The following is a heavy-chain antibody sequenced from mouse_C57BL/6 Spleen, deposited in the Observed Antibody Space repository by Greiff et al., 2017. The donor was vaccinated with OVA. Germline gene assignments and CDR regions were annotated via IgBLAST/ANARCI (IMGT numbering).Heavy chain of an antibody. CDR1: GYSITSGYD. J-gene: IGHJ1*03. CDR3: ARGGGLGWYCDV. D-gene: IGHD3-3*01. CDR2: ISYSGST. Sequence: EVKLLESGPGMVKPSQSLSLTCNVTGYSITSGYDWHWIRPFPGNQLEWMGYISYSGSTNYKPSLNSRLSITNDTSKNRFALKLIAVTTEDTATFYCARGGGLGWYCDVWGTGTLVTVS. V-gene: IGHV3-1*01.